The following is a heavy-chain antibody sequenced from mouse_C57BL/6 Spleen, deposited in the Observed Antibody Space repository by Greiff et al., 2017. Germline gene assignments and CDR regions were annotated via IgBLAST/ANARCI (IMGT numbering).Heavy chain of an antibody. Sequence: VQLQQSGPELVKPGASVKIPCKASGYTFTDYNMDWVKQSHGKSLEWIGDINPNNGGTIYNQKFKGKATLTVDKSSSTAYLELRSLTAEDTAVYYCARRSIYYYGSSCSRTMDYWGQGTSVTVAS. CDR2: INPNNGGT. CDR1: GYTFTDYN. CDR3: ARRSIYYYGSSCSRTMDY. D-gene: IGHD1-1*01. J-gene: IGHJ4*01. V-gene: IGHV1-18*01.